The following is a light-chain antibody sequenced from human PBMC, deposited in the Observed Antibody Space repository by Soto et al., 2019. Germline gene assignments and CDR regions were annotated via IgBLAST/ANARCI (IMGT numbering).Light chain of an antibody. Sequence: DIQMTQSPSTLSGSVGDRVAITCRASQTISSWLAWYQQKPGTAPKLLIYHASTLESGVPSRFSGSGSGTEFTLTIGRLEPEDLAVYYCQQYDSSPRTFGQGTKVDI. CDR3: QQYDSSPRT. CDR1: QTISSW. V-gene: IGKV1-5*01. J-gene: IGKJ1*01. CDR2: HAS.